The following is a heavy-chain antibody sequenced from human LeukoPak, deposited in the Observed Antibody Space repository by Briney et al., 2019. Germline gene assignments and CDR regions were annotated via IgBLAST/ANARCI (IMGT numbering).Heavy chain of an antibody. D-gene: IGHD4-17*01. CDR3: ARSWEMTTVTTGLGVAGS. V-gene: IGHV3-21*01. CDR2: ISSSSSYI. CDR1: GFTFSSYS. Sequence: AGGSLRLSCAASGFTFSSYSMNWVRQAPGKGLEWVSSISSSSSYIYYADSVKGRFTISRDNAKNSLYLQVNSLRAEDTAVYYCARSWEMTTVTTGLGVAGSWGQGTLVTVSS. J-gene: IGHJ4*02.